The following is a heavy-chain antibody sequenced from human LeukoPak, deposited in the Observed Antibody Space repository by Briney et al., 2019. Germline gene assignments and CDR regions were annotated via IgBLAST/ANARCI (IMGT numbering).Heavy chain of an antibody. CDR1: GYSISSDSY. J-gene: IGHJ6*03. D-gene: IGHD1-14*01. V-gene: IGHV4-61*01. Sequence: PSETLSLTCTVSGYSISSDSYWGWIRQPPGKGLEWIGYIYYSGSTNYNPSLKSRVTISVDTSKNQFSLKLSSVTAADTAVYYCARTGTPPYYYYYMDVWGKGTTVTVSS. CDR2: IYYSGST. CDR3: ARTGTPPYYYYYMDV.